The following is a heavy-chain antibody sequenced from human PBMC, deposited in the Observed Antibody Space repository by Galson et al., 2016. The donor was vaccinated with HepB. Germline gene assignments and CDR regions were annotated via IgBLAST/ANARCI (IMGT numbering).Heavy chain of an antibody. CDR2: ISSSSSHI. V-gene: IGHV3-21*01. J-gene: IGHJ6*04. CDR3: ARALGSFCDGGSCYPDYYGMDV. D-gene: IGHD2-15*01. Sequence: LEWVSSISSSSSHIYYADSVKGRFTISRDNAKNSLYLQMNSLRAEDTAVYYCARALGSFCDGGSCYPDYYGMDVWGKGTTVTVSS.